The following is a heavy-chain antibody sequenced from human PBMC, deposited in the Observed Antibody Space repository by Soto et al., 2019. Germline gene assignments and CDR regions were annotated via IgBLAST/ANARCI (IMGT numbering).Heavy chain of an antibody. D-gene: IGHD4-17*01. V-gene: IGHV3-9*01. J-gene: IGHJ4*02. CDR2: ISWTSGSI. CDR3: AKMGLDYGDYGYFDY. CDR1: GFTFDAYA. Sequence: EVQLVESGGGLVQPGRSLRLSCAASGFTFDAYAMHWVRQAPGKGLEWVSGISWTSGSIGYAASVKGRFTISRDHAKNSLYLQMNSLRAEDTALYYCAKMGLDYGDYGYFDYLGQGTPVTVSS.